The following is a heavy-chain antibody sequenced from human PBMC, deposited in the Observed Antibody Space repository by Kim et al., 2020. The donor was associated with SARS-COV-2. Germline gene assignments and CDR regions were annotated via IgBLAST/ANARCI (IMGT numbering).Heavy chain of an antibody. CDR2: NK. J-gene: IGHJ3*02. CDR3: ARVGLTGTFDI. Sequence: NKYYPNSVEGRFTISRDKSKNTLFLQMGSLRDEDMAVYYCARVGLTGTFDIWGEGTMVTVSS. V-gene: IGHV3-64*01.